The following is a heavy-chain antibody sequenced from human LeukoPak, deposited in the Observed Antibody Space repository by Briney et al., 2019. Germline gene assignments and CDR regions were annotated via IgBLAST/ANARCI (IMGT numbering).Heavy chain of an antibody. V-gene: IGHV1-18*01. CDR2: VSAYNGKT. CDR1: GYTFSDYG. D-gene: IGHD1-20*01. CDR3: ARDLCLGNNCRYADY. Sequence: GASVKVSSKASGYTFSDYGISWVRQAPGQGLEWIGWVSAYNGKTNYLQKYRGRVTMTTDTSTSTAYMELRSLNSDDTAVYYCARDLCLGNNCRYADYWGQGTLVTVSS. J-gene: IGHJ4*02.